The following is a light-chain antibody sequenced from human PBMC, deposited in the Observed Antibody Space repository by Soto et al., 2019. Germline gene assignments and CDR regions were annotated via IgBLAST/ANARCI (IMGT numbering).Light chain of an antibody. J-gene: IGLJ1*01. CDR1: SSDVGGYDL. CDR3: SSYTSSNALEV. Sequence: QSALTQPASVSGSPGQSITISCTGTSSDVGGYDLVSWYQQHPGKAPKLIIYEGSKRPSGISNRFSGSKSGNTASLIISGLQGDDEGDYYCSSYTSSNALEVFGIGTKLTVL. V-gene: IGLV2-14*02. CDR2: EGS.